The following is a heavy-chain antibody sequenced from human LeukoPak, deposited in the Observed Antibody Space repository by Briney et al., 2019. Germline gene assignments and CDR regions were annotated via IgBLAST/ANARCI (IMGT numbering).Heavy chain of an antibody. CDR3: AKDSTYYGSGGNDY. Sequence: PGGSLRLSCAASGFTFDDYAMHWVRQAPGKGLEWVSGISWNSGSIGYADSVKGRFTISRDNAKSSLYLQMNSLRAEDTALYYCAKDSTYYGSGGNDYWGQGTLVTVSS. CDR2: ISWNSGSI. D-gene: IGHD3-10*01. V-gene: IGHV3-9*01. J-gene: IGHJ4*02. CDR1: GFTFDDYA.